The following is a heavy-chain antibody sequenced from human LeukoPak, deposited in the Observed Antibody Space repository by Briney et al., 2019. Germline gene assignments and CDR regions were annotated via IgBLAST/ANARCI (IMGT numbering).Heavy chain of an antibody. J-gene: IGHJ6*04. Sequence: SETLSLTCAVYGGSFSGYYWSWIRQPPGKGLEWIGELNHSGSTNYNPSLKSRVTISVDTSKNQFSLKLSSVTAADTAVYYCARLPPGGYSYGYPYYYYGMDVWGKGTSVTVSS. CDR3: ARLPPGGYSYGYPYYYYGMDV. D-gene: IGHD5-18*01. CDR2: LNHSGST. CDR1: GGSFSGYY. V-gene: IGHV4-34*01.